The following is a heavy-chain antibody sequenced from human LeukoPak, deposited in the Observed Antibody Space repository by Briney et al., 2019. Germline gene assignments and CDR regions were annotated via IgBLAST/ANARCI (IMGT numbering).Heavy chain of an antibody. J-gene: IGHJ4*02. CDR2: ISGSGGST. CDR1: GFTFSSYA. CDR3: AKAAGTSAYYFYY. V-gene: IGHV3-23*01. D-gene: IGHD1-1*01. Sequence: AGSLRLSCAASGFTFSSYAMSWVRQAPGKGLEWVSAISGSGGSTYYADSVKGRFTISRDNSKNTLYLQMHGLRAEDTAVHHCAKAAGTSAYYFYYWGQRTLVTVSS.